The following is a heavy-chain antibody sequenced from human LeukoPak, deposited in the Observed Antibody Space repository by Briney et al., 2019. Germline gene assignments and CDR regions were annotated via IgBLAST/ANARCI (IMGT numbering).Heavy chain of an antibody. D-gene: IGHD3-22*01. CDR1: GFTFSSYA. V-gene: IGHV3-20*04. J-gene: IGHJ4*02. CDR3: ARGRDYYDSSHFDY. CDR2: INWNGGST. Sequence: GGSLRLSCAASGFTFSSYAMNWVRQAPGKGLEWVSGINWNGGSTGYADSVKGRFTISRDNAKNSLYLQMNSLRAEDTALYYCARGRDYYDSSHFDYWGQGTLVTVSS.